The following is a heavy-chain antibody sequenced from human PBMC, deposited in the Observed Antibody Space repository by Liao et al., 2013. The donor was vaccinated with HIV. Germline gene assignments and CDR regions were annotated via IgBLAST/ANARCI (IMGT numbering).Heavy chain of an antibody. V-gene: IGHV4-4*07. Sequence: QVQLQESGPGLVKPSETLSLTCTVSGGSISSYYWSWIRQPAGKGLEWIGRIYPSGTTNYNPSLQSRVTMSIDTSKSQFSLKLTSVTAADTAVYYCARLRSWSGPLDFWGQGAPDHRLL. CDR3: ARLRSWSGPLDF. CDR1: GGSISSYY. CDR2: IYPSGTT. D-gene: IGHD3-3*01. J-gene: IGHJ4*02.